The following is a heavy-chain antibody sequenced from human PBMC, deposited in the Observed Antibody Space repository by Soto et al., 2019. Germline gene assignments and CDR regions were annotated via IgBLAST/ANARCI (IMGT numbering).Heavy chain of an antibody. V-gene: IGHV4-61*03. J-gene: IGHJ4*02. CDR2: IYYTGST. CDR3: ARGLYRVGYYGSGSYSYFDY. CDR1: GVSVNSDSYY. D-gene: IGHD3-10*01. Sequence: QVQLQESGPGLVKPSETLSLTCTVSGVSVNSDSYYWSWIRQPPGKGLEWIGYIYYTGSTTYNPSLKSRVTISLDTSRNHFSLSLSSVTAADTAVFYCARGLYRVGYYGSGSYSYFDYWGQGTLVTVSS.